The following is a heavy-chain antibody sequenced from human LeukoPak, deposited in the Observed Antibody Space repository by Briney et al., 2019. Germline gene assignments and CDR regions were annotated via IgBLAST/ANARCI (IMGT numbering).Heavy chain of an antibody. Sequence: ASVKVSCKASGYTFTGYYIHWVRQAPGQGLEWMGWINPNSGGTNYAQKFQGRVTMTRDTSISTAYMELSRLRSDDTAVYYCARVSAWELLLDYWGQGTLVTVSS. J-gene: IGHJ4*02. V-gene: IGHV1-2*02. CDR3: ARVSAWELLLDY. D-gene: IGHD1-26*01. CDR1: GYTFTGYY. CDR2: INPNSGGT.